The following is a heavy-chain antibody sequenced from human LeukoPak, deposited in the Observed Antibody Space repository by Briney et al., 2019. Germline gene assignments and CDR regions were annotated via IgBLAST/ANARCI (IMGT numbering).Heavy chain of an antibody. CDR3: AKDLGATAPSGFDY. J-gene: IGHJ4*02. CDR1: GFSFGRHG. Sequence: GGSLRLSCAAFGFSFGRHGMHWVRQAPGKGLEWVSAISGSGGSTYYADSVKGRSTISRDNSKNTLYLQMNSLRAEDTAVYYCAKDLGATAPSGFDYWGQGTLVTVSS. D-gene: IGHD1-26*01. CDR2: ISGSGGST. V-gene: IGHV3-23*01.